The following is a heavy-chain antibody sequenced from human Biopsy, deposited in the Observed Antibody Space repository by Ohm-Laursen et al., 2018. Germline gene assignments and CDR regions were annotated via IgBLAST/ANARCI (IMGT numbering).Heavy chain of an antibody. J-gene: IGHJ4*02. CDR2: INGGGGST. CDR3: VRGRAY. CDR1: GFTFSGHA. Sequence: SLRLSCAASGFTFSGHAMSWVRQAPGKGLECVSIINGGGGSTWYTDSVKGRFTISRDNSKNALYLQMNSLRPADTAKYYCVRGRAYWGQGTLVTVSS. V-gene: IGHV3-23*01.